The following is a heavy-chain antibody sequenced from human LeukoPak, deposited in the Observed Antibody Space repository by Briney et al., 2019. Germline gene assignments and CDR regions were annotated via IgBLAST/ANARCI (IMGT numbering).Heavy chain of an antibody. J-gene: IGHJ5*02. CDR1: GGTFSSYA. CDR2: IIPIFGTA. V-gene: IGHV1-69*05. CDR3: AIKGGGLLWFGELLGPVGTS. D-gene: IGHD3-10*01. Sequence: ASVKVSCTASGGTFSSYAISWVRQAPGQGLEWMGGIIPIFGTANYAQKFQGRVTITTDESTSTAYMELSSLRSEDTAVYYCAIKGGGLLWFGELLGPVGTSWGKGPLVTVS.